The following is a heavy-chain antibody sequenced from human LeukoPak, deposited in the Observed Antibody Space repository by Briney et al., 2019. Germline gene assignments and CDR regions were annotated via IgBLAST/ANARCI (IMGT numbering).Heavy chain of an antibody. V-gene: IGHV1-18*01. CDR3: ARVVTKPYYYYYYMDV. J-gene: IGHJ6*03. CDR1: GYAFTSYG. Sequence: ASVKVSCKASGYAFTSYGISWVRQAPGQGLEWMGWISAYNGNTNYAQKLQGRVTMTTDTSTSTVYMELRSLRSDDTAVYYCARVVTKPYYYYYYMDVWGKGTTVTVSS. D-gene: IGHD2-21*01. CDR2: ISAYNGNT.